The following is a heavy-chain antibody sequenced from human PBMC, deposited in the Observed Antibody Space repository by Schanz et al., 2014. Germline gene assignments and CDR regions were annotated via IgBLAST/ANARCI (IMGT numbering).Heavy chain of an antibody. V-gene: IGHV3-7*01. J-gene: IGHJ4*02. Sequence: EVQLVESGGGLVQPGGSLRLSCAASGFTFSTYWMAWVRQAPGKGLEWVANIRQDGSEQYYMDSMRGRFTISRDNTRNSVYLQMDGLRADDTAVYYCARRPRLGVSSWNKRGRGFDYWGQGTLVTVS. CDR2: IRQDGSEQ. CDR1: GFTFSTYW. CDR3: ARRPRLGVSSWNKRGRGFDY. D-gene: IGHD6-13*01.